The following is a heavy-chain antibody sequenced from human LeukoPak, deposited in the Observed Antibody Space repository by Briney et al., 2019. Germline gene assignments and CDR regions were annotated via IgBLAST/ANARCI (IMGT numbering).Heavy chain of an antibody. CDR1: GGSISSNN. Sequence: ETLSLTCAVSGGSISSNNWWGWVRQPPGQGLEWVSATSGNGAKTYYVDSVKGRFTISRDNSKNTLYLQMSSLRADDTAVYYCAKDLNWGLDYWGQGTLVTVSS. D-gene: IGHD7-27*01. CDR2: TSGNGAKT. V-gene: IGHV3-23*01. J-gene: IGHJ4*02. CDR3: AKDLNWGLDY.